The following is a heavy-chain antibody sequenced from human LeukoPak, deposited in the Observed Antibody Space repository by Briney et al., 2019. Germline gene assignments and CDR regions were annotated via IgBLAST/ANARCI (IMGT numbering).Heavy chain of an antibody. CDR2: INTNTGNP. J-gene: IGHJ4*02. D-gene: IGHD3-22*01. CDR1: GYTFTNYG. CDR3: ARGQDYFDSSGYFPVVRH. V-gene: IGHV7-4-1*02. Sequence: GASVKVSCKASGYTFTNYGLNWVRQAPGQGLEWMGWINTNTGNPTYAQGFTGRSVFSLDTSVSTAYLQINTLKTEDTAVYYCARGQDYFDSSGYFPVVRHWGQGTLVTVSS.